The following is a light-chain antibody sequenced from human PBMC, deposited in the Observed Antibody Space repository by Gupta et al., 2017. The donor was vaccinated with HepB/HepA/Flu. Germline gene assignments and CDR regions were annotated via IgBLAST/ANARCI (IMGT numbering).Light chain of an antibody. CDR2: LNN. CDR3: AAWDDSISGGV. V-gene: IGLV1-47*01. CDR1: SSNIGSNY. Sequence: QSVLTQPPSASGTPGQRVTISCSGSSSNIGSNYVYWYQQLPGTAPKLLIYLNNQRPSGVTYRCSSSTTCTSASPVTSGLRSEEEADDCCAAWDDSISGGVFGGGTKVTVL. J-gene: IGLJ1*01.